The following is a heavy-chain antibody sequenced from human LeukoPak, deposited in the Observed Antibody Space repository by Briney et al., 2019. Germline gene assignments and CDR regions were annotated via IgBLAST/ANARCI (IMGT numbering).Heavy chain of an antibody. J-gene: IGHJ6*03. Sequence: GGSLRLSCAASGFTFSSYAMSWVRQAPGKGLEWVSAISGSGGSTYYADSVKGRFTISRDNSKNTLYLQMNSLRAEDTAVYYCAKDFYDSSGHWVLSYYYYMDVWGKGTTVTVSS. CDR2: ISGSGGST. V-gene: IGHV3-23*01. CDR3: AKDFYDSSGHWVLSYYYYMDV. D-gene: IGHD3-22*01. CDR1: GFTFSSYA.